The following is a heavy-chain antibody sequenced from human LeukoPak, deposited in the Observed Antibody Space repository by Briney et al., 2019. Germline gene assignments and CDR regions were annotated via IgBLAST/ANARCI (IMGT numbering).Heavy chain of an antibody. CDR1: GFTFSDYA. J-gene: IGHJ4*02. D-gene: IGHD2-21*01. V-gene: IGHV3-23*01. CDR2: ISGSGGST. Sequence: PGGSLRLSCAASGFTFSDYAMSWVRQAPGKGLEWVSAISGSGGSTYYADSVKGRFTISRDNSKNTLYLQMNSLRAEDTAVYYCAKRPSSILWQTVVDYWGQGTLATVSS. CDR3: AKRPSSILWQTVVDY.